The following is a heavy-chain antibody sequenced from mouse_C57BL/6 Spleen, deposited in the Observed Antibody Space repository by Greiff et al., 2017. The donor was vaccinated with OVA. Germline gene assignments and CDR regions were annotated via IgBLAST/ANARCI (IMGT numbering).Heavy chain of an antibody. Sequence: VKLQESGAELVRPGTSVKVSCKASGYAFTNYLIEWVKQRPGQGLEWIGVINPGSGGTNYNEKFKGKATLTADKSSSTAYMQLSSLTSEDSAVYFCARSHGSSPYWYFDVWGTGTTVTVSS. CDR2: INPGSGGT. CDR3: ARSHGSSPYWYFDV. J-gene: IGHJ1*03. D-gene: IGHD1-1*01. V-gene: IGHV1-54*01. CDR1: GYAFTNYL.